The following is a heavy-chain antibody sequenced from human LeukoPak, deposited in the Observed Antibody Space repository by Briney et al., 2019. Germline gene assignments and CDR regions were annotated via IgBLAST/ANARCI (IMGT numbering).Heavy chain of an antibody. V-gene: IGHV1-69*06. D-gene: IGHD6-19*01. CDR1: GGTFSSYA. J-gene: IGHJ4*02. Sequence: ASVKVSCKASGGTFSSYAISWVRQAPGQGLEWMGGFIPIFGTANYAQKFQGRVTITADKSTSTAYMELSSLRSEDTAVYYCARDLRAVAGTVYWGQGTLVTVSS. CDR3: ARDLRAVAGTVY. CDR2: FIPIFGTA.